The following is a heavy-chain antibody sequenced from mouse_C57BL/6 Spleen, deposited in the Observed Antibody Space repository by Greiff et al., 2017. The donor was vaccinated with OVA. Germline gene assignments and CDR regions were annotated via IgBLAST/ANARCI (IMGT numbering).Heavy chain of an antibody. V-gene: IGHV1-7*01. CDR2: INPSSGYT. D-gene: IGHD1-1*01. Sequence: VQLQQSGAELAKPGASVKLSCKASGYTFTSYWMHWVKQRPGQGLEWIGYINPSSGYTKYIQKFKDKATLTADTSSSTAYMQLSSLTYEDSAVDYGARSAGVATRGYFDDWGKGTTLTVSS. CDR1: GYTFTSYW. J-gene: IGHJ2*01. CDR3: ARSAGVATRGYFDD.